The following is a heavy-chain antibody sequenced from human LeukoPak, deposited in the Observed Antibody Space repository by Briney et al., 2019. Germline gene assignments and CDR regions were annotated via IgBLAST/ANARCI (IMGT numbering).Heavy chain of an antibody. CDR3: ARGSSAIEY. CDR1: GFTFSSHW. CDR2: IKQDGSEK. V-gene: IGHV3-7*01. J-gene: IGHJ4*02. Sequence: GGSLRLACAASGFTFSSHWMSWVRQAPGKGLEWVGNIKQDGSEKKYVDSVKDRFTISRDNGKNSLYLQMNSLRVEDTAVYYCARGSSAIEYWGQGTLVTVSS. D-gene: IGHD6-19*01.